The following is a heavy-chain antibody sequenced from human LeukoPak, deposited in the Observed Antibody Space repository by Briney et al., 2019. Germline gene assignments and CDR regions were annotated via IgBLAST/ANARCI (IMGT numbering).Heavy chain of an antibody. CDR3: TTDTWYSAGH. D-gene: IGHD2-15*01. CDR2: IKKDGGEK. CDR1: GFIFSGSW. J-gene: IGHJ4*02. V-gene: IGHV3-7*03. Sequence: GGSLRLSCTASGFIFSGSWMAWIRQAPGKGLEWVAIIKKDGGEKYYVDSMKGRFTISRDNAKNSLFLQMNSLRAEDTAIYYCTTDTWYSAGHWGQGTLVTVSS.